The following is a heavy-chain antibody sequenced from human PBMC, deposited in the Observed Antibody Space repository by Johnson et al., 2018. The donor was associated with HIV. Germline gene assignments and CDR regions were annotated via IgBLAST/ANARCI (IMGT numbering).Heavy chain of an antibody. CDR1: GFTFSSYW. D-gene: IGHD5-24*01. CDR3: TPDGYNLGGAFDI. Sequence: VQLVESGGGLVQPGGSLRLSCAASGFTFSSYWMSWVRQAPGKGLEWVGRIKSKPDGGTTDYAAPVKGRFTISRDESKNTLYLQMNSLKPEDTAVYSCTPDGYNLGGAFDIWGQGTMVTVSS. J-gene: IGHJ3*02. V-gene: IGHV3-15*01. CDR2: IKSKPDGGTT.